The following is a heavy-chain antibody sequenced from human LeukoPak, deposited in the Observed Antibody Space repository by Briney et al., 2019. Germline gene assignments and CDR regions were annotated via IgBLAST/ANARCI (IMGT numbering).Heavy chain of an antibody. CDR3: ARDQYGGNPVIPAH. Sequence: PGGSLRFSCAASGFTFSSYGMHWVRQAPGKGLEWVAVIWYDGSNKYYADSVKGRFTISRDNSKNTLYLQMNSLRAEDTAVYYCARDQYGGNPVIPAHWGQGTLVTVSS. J-gene: IGHJ4*02. V-gene: IGHV3-33*01. D-gene: IGHD4-23*01. CDR2: IWYDGSNK. CDR1: GFTFSSYG.